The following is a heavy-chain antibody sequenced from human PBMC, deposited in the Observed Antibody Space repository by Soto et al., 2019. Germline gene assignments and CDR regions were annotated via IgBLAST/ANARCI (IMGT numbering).Heavy chain of an antibody. V-gene: IGHV3-30*18. J-gene: IGHJ4*02. CDR1: GFTFSSYG. Sequence: QVQLVESGGGVVQPGRSLRLSCAASGFTFSSYGMHWVRQAPGKGLEWVAVISYDGSNKYYADSVKGRFTISRDNSKNTRYLQINGLRAAGTVVYYCAKDGLVMQLVVAGRFEYWGQGTLVTVSS. CDR3: AKDGLVMQLVVAGRFEY. CDR2: ISYDGSNK. D-gene: IGHD3-3*01.